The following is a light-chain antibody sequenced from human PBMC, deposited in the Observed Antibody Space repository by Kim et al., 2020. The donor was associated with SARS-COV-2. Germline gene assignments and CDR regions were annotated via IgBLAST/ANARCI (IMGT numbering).Light chain of an antibody. J-gene: IGLJ2*01. CDR1: SLRSYY. CDR3: NSRESGVNHVI. CDR2: DKN. Sequence: SSELTQDPAVSVALGQTVRITCQGDSLRSYYATWYQQKPGQAPVLVIYDKNNRLSGIPARFSGSYSGNTASLTITGAQAGDEAVYYCNSRESGVNHVIFG. V-gene: IGLV3-19*01.